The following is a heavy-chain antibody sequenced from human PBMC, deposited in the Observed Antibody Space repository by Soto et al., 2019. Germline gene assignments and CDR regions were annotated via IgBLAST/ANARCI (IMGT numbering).Heavy chain of an antibody. Sequence: QVQLVQSGAEVKKPGASVKVSCKASGYTFTSYGISWVRQAPGQGLEWMGWISAYNGNTNYAQKLQGRVTMTTDTSTSTAYMELRSLRSDDTAVYYCARELGRDYYDSSGPDAFDIWGQGTMVTVSS. CDR1: GYTFTSYG. D-gene: IGHD3-22*01. CDR2: ISAYNGNT. V-gene: IGHV1-18*01. J-gene: IGHJ3*02. CDR3: ARELGRDYYDSSGPDAFDI.